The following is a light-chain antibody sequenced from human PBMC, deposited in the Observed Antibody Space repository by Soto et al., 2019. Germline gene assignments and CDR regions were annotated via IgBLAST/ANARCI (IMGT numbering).Light chain of an antibody. V-gene: IGKV3-20*01. CDR3: QQYGRSPLLYT. J-gene: IGKJ2*01. Sequence: ENVLTQSPGTLSLSPGERATLSCRASQSVTSNFLAWYQQKPGQAPRLLIYGASTKAAGVPDRFSGSGSGTDFTLTLTRPEPEDVAVYYCQQYGRSPLLYTFGQGTKLGLK. CDR2: GAS. CDR1: QSVTSNF.